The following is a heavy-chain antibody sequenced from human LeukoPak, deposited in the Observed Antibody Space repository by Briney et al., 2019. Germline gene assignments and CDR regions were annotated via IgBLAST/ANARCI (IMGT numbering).Heavy chain of an antibody. V-gene: IGHV1-69*13. J-gene: IGHJ6*02. D-gene: IGHD3-3*01. Sequence: ASVKVSCKASGGTFSSYAISWVRQAPGQGLEWMGGIIPIFGTANYAQKFQGRVTITADESTSTAYMELSSLRSEDTAVYYCARGRYDFWSGQYYYYGMDVWGQGTTVTASS. CDR2: IIPIFGTA. CDR1: GGTFSSYA. CDR3: ARGRYDFWSGQYYYYGMDV.